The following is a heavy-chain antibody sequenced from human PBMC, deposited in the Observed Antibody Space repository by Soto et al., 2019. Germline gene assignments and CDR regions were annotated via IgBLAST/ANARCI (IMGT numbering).Heavy chain of an antibody. V-gene: IGHV1-69*06. D-gene: IGHD4-17*01. J-gene: IGHJ6*02. Sequence: GASVKVSCKASGGTFSSYAISWVRQAPGQGLEWMGGIIPIFGTANYAQKFQGRVTITADKSTSTAYMELSSLRSDDTAVYYCAKDYARPDLTVTTFFHYYYYYGMDVWGQGTTVTVSS. CDR3: AKDYARPDLTVTTFFHYYYYYGMDV. CDR2: IIPIFGTA. CDR1: GGTFSSYA.